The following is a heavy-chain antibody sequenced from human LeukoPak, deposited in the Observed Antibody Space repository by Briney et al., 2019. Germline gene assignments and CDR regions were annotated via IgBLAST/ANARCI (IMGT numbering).Heavy chain of an antibody. V-gene: IGHV3-21*01. CDR1: QFTFGYYT. CDR3: ARNSSSWYYFDY. Sequence: GRSLRLSCAASQFTFGYYTMNWVRQAPGKGLEWVSSISSSGRLTHYGDAVKGRFTISRDNAKNSLFLQMNSLRADDTAVYYCARNSSSWYYFDYWGQGTLVTVSS. D-gene: IGHD6-13*01. J-gene: IGHJ4*02. CDR2: ISSSGRLT.